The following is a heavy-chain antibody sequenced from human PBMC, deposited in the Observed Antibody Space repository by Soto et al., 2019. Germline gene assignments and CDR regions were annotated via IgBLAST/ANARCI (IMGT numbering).Heavy chain of an antibody. CDR1: GDSLGNYY. V-gene: IGHV4-4*07. J-gene: IGHJ6*02. D-gene: IGHD3-9*01. Sequence: SETLSLTGTVSGDSLGNYYWFWIRQPVGKGLEWIGRVSSSGNTNANPTLNSRATMSIDTSKNQFSLRLRSVTAADTAVYYCARADYEILTGSYAMDVWGQGTTVTVSS. CDR3: ARADYEILTGSYAMDV. CDR2: VSSSGNT.